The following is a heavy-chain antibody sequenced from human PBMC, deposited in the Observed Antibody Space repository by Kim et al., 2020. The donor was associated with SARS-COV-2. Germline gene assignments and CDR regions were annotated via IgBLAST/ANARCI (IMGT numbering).Heavy chain of an antibody. CDR1: GFTFSSYA. V-gene: IGHV3-23*01. Sequence: GGSLRLSCAASGFTFSSYAMAWVRQAPGKGLEWVSAISGSYGTSYYADSVKGRFTISRDNSKNTLYLQMNSLRAEDTAVYFCAKMTAAGSNWFNPWGHGTLVTVSS. CDR3: AKMTAAGSNWFNP. J-gene: IGHJ5*02. D-gene: IGHD6-13*01. CDR2: ISGSYGTS.